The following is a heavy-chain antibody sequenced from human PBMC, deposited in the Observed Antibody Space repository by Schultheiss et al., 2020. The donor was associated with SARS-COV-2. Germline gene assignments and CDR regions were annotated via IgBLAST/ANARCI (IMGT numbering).Heavy chain of an antibody. D-gene: IGHD6-19*01. CDR1: GGSISSGGYY. Sequence: SETLSLTCTVSGGSISSGGYYWSWIRQHPGKGLEWIGYIYYSGSTYYNPSLKSRVTISVDTSKNQFSLKLSSVTAADTAVYYCARLVWLGGVDYWGQGTLVTVSS. V-gene: IGHV4-31*03. J-gene: IGHJ4*02. CDR3: ARLVWLGGVDY. CDR2: IYYSGST.